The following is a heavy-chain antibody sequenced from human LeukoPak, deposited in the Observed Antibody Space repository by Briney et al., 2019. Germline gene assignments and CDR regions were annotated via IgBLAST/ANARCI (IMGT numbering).Heavy chain of an antibody. D-gene: IGHD5-12*01. CDR2: ISGSGGST. CDR1: GFTFSSYA. CDR3: AKDQHRGTYGGYDWGLFHFDY. J-gene: IGHJ4*02. Sequence: HPGGSLRLSCAASGFTFSSYAMSWVRQAPGKGLEWVSAISGSGGSTYYADSVKGRFTISRDNSKNTLYLQMNSLRAEDTAVYYCAKDQHRGTYGGYDWGLFHFDYWGQGTLVTVSS. V-gene: IGHV3-23*01.